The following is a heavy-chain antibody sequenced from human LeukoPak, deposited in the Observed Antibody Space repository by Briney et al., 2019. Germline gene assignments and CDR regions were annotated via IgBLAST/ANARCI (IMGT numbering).Heavy chain of an antibody. Sequence: ASVKVSCRASGYTFTGYYMHWVRQAPGQGLEWMGWINPNSGGTNYAQKFQGRVTMTRDTSISTAYMELSRLRSDDTAVYYCAPSLIYDYVWGSYRTQFDPWGQGTLVTVSS. D-gene: IGHD3-16*01. J-gene: IGHJ5*02. CDR3: APSLIYDYVWGSYRTQFDP. CDR1: GYTFTGYY. V-gene: IGHV1-2*02. CDR2: INPNSGGT.